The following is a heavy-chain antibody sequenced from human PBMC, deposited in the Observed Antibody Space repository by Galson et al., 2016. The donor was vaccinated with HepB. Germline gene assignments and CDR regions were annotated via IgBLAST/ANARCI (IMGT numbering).Heavy chain of an antibody. D-gene: IGHD1-1*01. Sequence: SETLSLTCTVSGVPINNYYWTWIRQPPGKGLEWIGYIYPSGNINYHPSLESRVTISVDTSKNQFSLKLGSVTAADTAVYYCARVDSSDWHDAFDIRGQGTMVTVAS. CDR2: IYPSGNI. J-gene: IGHJ3*02. CDR3: ARVDSSDWHDAFDI. V-gene: IGHV4-59*01. CDR1: GVPINNYY.